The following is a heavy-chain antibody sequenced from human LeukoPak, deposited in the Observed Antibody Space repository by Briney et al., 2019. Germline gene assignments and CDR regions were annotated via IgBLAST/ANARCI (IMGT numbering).Heavy chain of an antibody. D-gene: IGHD1-26*01. CDR3: ARGHSGSLQRLDGFDI. J-gene: IGHJ3*02. V-gene: IGHV3-21*01. CDR2: ISSASDYV. CDR1: GFSFIKYS. Sequence: GESLGLSCAASGFSFIKYSMNWVRQAPGRGLEWVSSISSASDYVYYGGSLRGRFTASRDNAKNSLYLQMNSLRAEDTAVYYCARGHSGSLQRLDGFDIWGQGTMVTVSS.